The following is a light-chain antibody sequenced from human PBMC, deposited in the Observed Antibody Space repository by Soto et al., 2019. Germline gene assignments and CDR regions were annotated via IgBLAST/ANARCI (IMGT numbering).Light chain of an antibody. Sequence: EIVVTQSPGTLSLSPGERATLSCRASQSVSSSYLAWYQQKPGQAPTLLIYGASTRATGIPDRFSGSGSGTDFTLTISRLEPEDFAVYYCQQYGSSSLYTFGQGTK. J-gene: IGKJ2*01. CDR3: QQYGSSSLYT. CDR2: GAS. V-gene: IGKV3-20*01. CDR1: QSVSSSY.